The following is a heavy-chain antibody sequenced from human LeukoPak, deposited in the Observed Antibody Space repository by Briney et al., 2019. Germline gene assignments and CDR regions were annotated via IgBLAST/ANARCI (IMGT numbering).Heavy chain of an antibody. CDR3: AKDVVRGVTPYYYYGMDV. D-gene: IGHD2-15*01. J-gene: IGHJ6*02. CDR1: GFTFSSYG. Sequence: GGSLRLSCAASGFTFSSYGMHWVRQAPGKGLEWVAVISYDGSNKYYADSVKGRFTISRDNSKNTLYLQMNSLRAEDTAVYYCAKDVVRGVTPYYYYGMDVWGQGTTVTVSS. CDR2: ISYDGSNK. V-gene: IGHV3-30*18.